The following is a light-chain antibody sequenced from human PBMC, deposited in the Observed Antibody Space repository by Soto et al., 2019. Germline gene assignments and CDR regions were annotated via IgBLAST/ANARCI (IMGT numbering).Light chain of an antibody. Sequence: ESVLTPSPATLSLSPGERATLSCRASQSVRSSLAWYQQKPGQAPRLLIYDASTRAPGIPARFSGSGSGTELTLTISSLQSDDFAVYHCQQYNNWPPTFGHGTRLETK. CDR2: DAS. V-gene: IGKV3-15*01. J-gene: IGKJ5*01. CDR1: QSVRSS. CDR3: QQYNNWPPT.